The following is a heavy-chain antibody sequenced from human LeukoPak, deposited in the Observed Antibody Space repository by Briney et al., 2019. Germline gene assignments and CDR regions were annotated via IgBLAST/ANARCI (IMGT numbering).Heavy chain of an antibody. J-gene: IGHJ4*02. CDR3: ARFGASSGWAPD. V-gene: IGHV4-39*01. D-gene: IGHD6-19*01. Sequence: SETLSLTCTVSGGSISSSSYYWGWIRQPPGKGLEWIGSIYYSGSTYYNPSLKSRVTISVDTSKNQFSLKLSSVPAADTAVYYCARFGASSGWAPDWGQGTLVTVSS. CDR2: IYYSGST. CDR1: GGSISSSSYY.